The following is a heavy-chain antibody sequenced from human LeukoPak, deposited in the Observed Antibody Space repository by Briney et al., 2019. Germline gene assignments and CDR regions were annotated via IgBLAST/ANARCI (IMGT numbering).Heavy chain of an antibody. CDR3: ARDQAMGDAFDI. V-gene: IGHV4-4*07. D-gene: IGHD5-18*01. CDR2: IYTSGST. J-gene: IGHJ3*02. Sequence: SETLSLTCTVSGGSISSYYWSWIRQPAGKGLERIGRIYTSGSTNYNPSLKRRVTMRVDTSKNQFSLKLSSVTAADTAVYYCARDQAMGDAFDIWGQGTMVTVSS. CDR1: GGSISSYY.